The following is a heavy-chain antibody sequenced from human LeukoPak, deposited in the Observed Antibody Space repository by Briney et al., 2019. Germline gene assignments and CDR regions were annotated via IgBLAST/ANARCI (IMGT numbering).Heavy chain of an antibody. J-gene: IGHJ4*02. V-gene: IGHV1-18*01. Sequence: GASVKVSCKASGYTFTSYGISWVRQAPGQGLEWMGWISAYNGNTNYAQKLQGRVTMTTDTSTSTAYMELRSLRSDDTAVYYCARAPPQLRFLEWLLYDYWGQGTLVTVSS. CDR2: ISAYNGNT. CDR1: GYTFTSYG. D-gene: IGHD3-3*01. CDR3: ARAPPQLRFLEWLLYDY.